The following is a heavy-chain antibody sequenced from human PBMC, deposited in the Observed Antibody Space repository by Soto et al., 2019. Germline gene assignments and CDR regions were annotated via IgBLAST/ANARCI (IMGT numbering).Heavy chain of an antibody. CDR3: ARDRPSRDSFYYGLDV. CDR1: GITFSSYN. Sequence: QLVESGGGLVKPGGSLRLSCAASGITFSSYNMNWVRQAPGKGLEWVSSISSGGTYIHHADSVKGRFTIYRDNAKNSLYLQMDSLRAEDTAVYYCARDRPSRDSFYYGLDVWGQGTTVTVS. D-gene: IGHD6-13*01. CDR2: ISSGGTYI. V-gene: IGHV3-21*06. J-gene: IGHJ6*02.